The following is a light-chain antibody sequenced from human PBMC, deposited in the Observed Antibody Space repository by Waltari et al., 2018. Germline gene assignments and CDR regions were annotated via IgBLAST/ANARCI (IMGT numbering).Light chain of an antibody. J-gene: IGKJ2*01. CDR3: QQSYTSPHT. CDR1: QSISSY. V-gene: IGKV1-39*01. CDR2: AAS. Sequence: DIQMTQSPSSLSASVGARVTITCRASQSISSYLNWYQQKPGKAPDLLIYAASTLQSGVPSRFSGSGSGTDFTLTISSLQPEDFSTYYCQQSYTSPHTFGQGTKLEIK.